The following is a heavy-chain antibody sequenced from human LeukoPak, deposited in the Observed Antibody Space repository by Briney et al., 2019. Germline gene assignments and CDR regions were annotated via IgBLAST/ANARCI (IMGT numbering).Heavy chain of an antibody. CDR3: AADSTVTDYYYYGMDV. CDR1: GFTFTSSA. J-gene: IGHJ6*02. CDR2: IVVGSGNT. V-gene: IGHV1-58*02. Sequence: SVKVSCKASGFTFTSSAMQWVRQALGQRLEWIGCIVVGSGNTNHAQKFQERVTITRDMSTSTAYMKLSSLRSEDTAVYYCAADSTVTDYYYYGMDVWGQGTTVTVSS. D-gene: IGHD4-17*01.